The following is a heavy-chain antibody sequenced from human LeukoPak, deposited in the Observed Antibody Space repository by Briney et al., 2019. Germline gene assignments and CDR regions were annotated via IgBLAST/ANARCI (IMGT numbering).Heavy chain of an antibody. CDR2: ISGSGGST. J-gene: IGHJ4*02. Sequence: GGSLKLSCAASGYTFSSYAMSWVRQAPGKGLEWVSAISGSGGSTYYADSVKGRFTISRDNSKNTLYLQMNSLRAEDTAVYSCAKCPCSRSWYAFPPHWGGGTVVTVSS. V-gene: IGHV3-23*01. CDR1: GYTFSSYA. D-gene: IGHD6-13*01. CDR3: AKCPCSRSWYAFPPH.